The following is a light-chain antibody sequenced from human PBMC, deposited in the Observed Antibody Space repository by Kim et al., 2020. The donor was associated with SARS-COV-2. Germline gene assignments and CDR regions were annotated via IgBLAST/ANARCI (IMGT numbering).Light chain of an antibody. CDR1: VLAKKY. V-gene: IGLV3-27*01. CDR2: KDS. CDR3: YSAADNNLRV. Sequence: SYELTQPSSVSVSPGQTARITCSGDVLAKKYARWFQQKPGQAPVLVIYKDSKRPSGIPERFSGSSSGTTVTLTISGAQVEDEADYYCYSAADNNLRVFGGGTKLTVL. J-gene: IGLJ3*02.